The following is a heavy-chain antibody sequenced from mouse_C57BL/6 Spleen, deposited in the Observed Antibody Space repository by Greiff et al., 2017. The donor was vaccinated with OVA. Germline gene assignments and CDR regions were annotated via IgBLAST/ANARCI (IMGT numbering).Heavy chain of an antibody. V-gene: IGHV1-53*01. D-gene: IGHD1-1*01. Sequence: QVQLQQPGTELVKPGASVKLSCKASGYTFTSYWMHWVKQRPGQGLEWIGNINPSNGGTNYNEKFKSKATLTVDKSSSTAYMQLSSLTSEASAVYFCARGSVCSYVPFAYWGQGTLVTVSA. CDR2: INPSNGGT. CDR3: ARGSVCSYVPFAY. CDR1: GYTFTSYW. J-gene: IGHJ3*01.